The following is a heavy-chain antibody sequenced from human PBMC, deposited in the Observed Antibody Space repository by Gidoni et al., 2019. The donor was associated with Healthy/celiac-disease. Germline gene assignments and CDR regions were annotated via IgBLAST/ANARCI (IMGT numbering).Heavy chain of an antibody. V-gene: IGHV3-7*03. Sequence: EVQLVESGGGLVQPGGSLRLSCAASGFTFSSYWMSWVRQAPGKGLGWVANIKQDGSEKYYVEAVKGRFTISRDNAKNSLYLQMNSLRAEDTAVYYCARAAAAGFDYWGQGTLVTVSS. CDR1: GFTFSSYW. D-gene: IGHD6-13*01. J-gene: IGHJ4*02. CDR3: ARAAAAGFDY. CDR2: IKQDGSEK.